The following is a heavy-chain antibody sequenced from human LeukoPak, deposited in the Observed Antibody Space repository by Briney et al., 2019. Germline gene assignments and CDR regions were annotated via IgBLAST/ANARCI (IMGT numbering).Heavy chain of an antibody. D-gene: IGHD5-18*01. CDR1: GGSISSGGYY. V-gene: IGHV4-31*03. CDR3: ARGLPDAFDI. Sequence: SQTLSLTCTVSGGSISSGGYYWSWIRQHPGKGLEWIGYIYYSGSTYYNPSLKSRVTISVDTSKNQSSLKLSSVTAADTAVYYCARGLPDAFDIWGQGTMVTVSS. CDR2: IYYSGST. J-gene: IGHJ3*02.